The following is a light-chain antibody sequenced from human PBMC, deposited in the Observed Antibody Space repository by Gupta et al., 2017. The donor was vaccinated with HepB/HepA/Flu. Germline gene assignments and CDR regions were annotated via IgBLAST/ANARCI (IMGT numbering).Light chain of an antibody. CDR2: GAS. CDR1: QSLIHSSGNNY. Sequence: DIVLTQTPFSSSVTLGQPASITCRSSQSLIHSSGNNYFNWFHQRPGQPPRLLIYGASIRFSGVPDRFSGSGTGADFTLKISSVEAEDVGTYYCKQSKHFPRTFGQGTKLEIK. V-gene: IGKV2-24*01. CDR3: KQSKHFPRT. J-gene: IGKJ2*02.